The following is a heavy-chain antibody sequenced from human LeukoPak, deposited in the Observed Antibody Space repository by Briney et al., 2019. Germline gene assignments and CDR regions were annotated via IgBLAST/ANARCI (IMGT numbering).Heavy chain of an antibody. D-gene: IGHD3-16*02. CDR2: INHSGST. J-gene: IGHJ4*02. V-gene: IGHV4-34*01. CDR1: GGSFSGYY. Sequence: AETLSLTCAVYGGSFSGYYWSWIRQPPGKGLEWIGEINHSGSTNYNPSLKSRVTISVDTSKNQFSLKLSSVTAADTAVYYCARRPGCVWGSYRSTWFAVWGQGTLVTVSS. CDR3: ARRPGCVWGSYRSTWFAV.